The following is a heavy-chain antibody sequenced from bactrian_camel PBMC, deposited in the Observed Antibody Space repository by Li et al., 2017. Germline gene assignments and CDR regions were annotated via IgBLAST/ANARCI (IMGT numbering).Heavy chain of an antibody. CDR3: AASALGWNVLCALSSARFNY. CDR2: IYSGGENL. Sequence: HVQLVESGGGSVQAGGSLTLSCTGSEYTYTMNCMAWFRQAPGREREAVAAIYSGGENLYYADSVKGRFTISKDNAKNTLYLQMDNLKPEDTGTYYCAASALGWNVLCALSSARFNYWGQGTQVTVSS. J-gene: IGHJ4*01. CDR1: EYTYTMNC. D-gene: IGHD1*01. V-gene: IGHV3S1*01.